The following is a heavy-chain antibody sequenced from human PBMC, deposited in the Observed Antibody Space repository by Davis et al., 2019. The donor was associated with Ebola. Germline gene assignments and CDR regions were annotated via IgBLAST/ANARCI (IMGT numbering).Heavy chain of an antibody. CDR3: ARDHLEGSLDY. J-gene: IGHJ4*02. Sequence: PGGSLRPSCATSGFSLGPHGMHWIRQAPGKGLEWVAMSVNDATTQYYGDSVRGRFTISRDNPRKMMYLQMNNLRVQDTAVYYCARDHLEGSLDYWGQGTLVIVS. D-gene: IGHD1-26*01. CDR1: GFSLGPHG. V-gene: IGHV3-33*01. CDR2: SVNDATTQ.